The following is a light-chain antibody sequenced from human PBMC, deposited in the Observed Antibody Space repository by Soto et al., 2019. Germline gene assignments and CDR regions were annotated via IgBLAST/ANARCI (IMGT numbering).Light chain of an antibody. V-gene: IGKV1-39*01. CDR1: ENIGKY. Sequence: DIQMTQSPSSLSASVGDRVTITCRASENIGKYLNWYQQKQGKAPKIVIYGASSLQSGVPSRFSGSGSGTDFTLTISRLQPEDFAIYYCQQSFSTHALTFGGGTKGEIK. J-gene: IGKJ4*01. CDR3: QQSFSTHALT. CDR2: GAS.